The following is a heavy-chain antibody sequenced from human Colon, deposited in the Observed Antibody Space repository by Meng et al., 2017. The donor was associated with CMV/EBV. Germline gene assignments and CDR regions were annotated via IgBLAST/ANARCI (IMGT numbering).Heavy chain of an antibody. V-gene: IGHV3-23*01. CDR2: ITISDGGT. CDR3: ARDKIGGYAYGYLDF. Sequence: GGSLRLSCAASGFTFSSYHMSWVRQAPRKGLEWVSAITISDGGTYYADSVKGRYAISRDNSKDTLYLQLNSLRDEDTAVYYCARDKIGGYAYGYLDFWGQGTPVTVSS. D-gene: IGHD5-18*01. CDR1: GFTFSSYH. J-gene: IGHJ4*02.